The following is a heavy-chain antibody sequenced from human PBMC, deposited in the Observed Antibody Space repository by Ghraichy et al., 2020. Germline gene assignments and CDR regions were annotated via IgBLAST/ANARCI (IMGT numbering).Heavy chain of an antibody. CDR1: GYTFTSYG. CDR2: ISAYNGNT. Sequence: ASVKVSCKASGYTFTSYGISWVRQAPGQGLEWMGWISAYNGNTNYAQKLQGRVTMTIDTSTSTAYMELRSLRSDDTAVYYCARNRGSGGNYYFDFWGQGTLVTVSS. CDR3: ARNRGSGGNYYFDF. J-gene: IGHJ4*02. D-gene: IGHD3-10*01. V-gene: IGHV1-18*04.